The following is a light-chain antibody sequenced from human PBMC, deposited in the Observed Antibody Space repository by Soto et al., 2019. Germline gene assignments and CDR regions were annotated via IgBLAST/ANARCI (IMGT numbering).Light chain of an antibody. CDR1: QSVSRR. CDR3: HTYNSYSLHT. J-gene: IGKJ2*01. CDR2: DAS. V-gene: IGKV1-5*01. Sequence: DIQMTQSPSTLSASVGDRITITCRASQSVSRRLAWFQQKPGKAPKLLIYDASSLESGVPSRFSGRGSGTEFTLTISSLQPDDCATYYCHTYNSYSLHTFGHGTKLESK.